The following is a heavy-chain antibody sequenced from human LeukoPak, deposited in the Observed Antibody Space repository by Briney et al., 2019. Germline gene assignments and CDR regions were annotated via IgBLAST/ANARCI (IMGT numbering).Heavy chain of an antibody. CDR3: TQSNY. J-gene: IGHJ4*02. CDR1: GFTFSGSP. V-gene: IGHV3-73*01. Sequence: GGSLRLSCAASGFTFSGSPILWVRQASGKGLEWVGRIRSKADNYATAYAASVQGRCTISRDDSKNTAYLQLNSLKTEDTAVYYCTQSNYWGQGALVTVS. CDR2: IRSKADNYAT.